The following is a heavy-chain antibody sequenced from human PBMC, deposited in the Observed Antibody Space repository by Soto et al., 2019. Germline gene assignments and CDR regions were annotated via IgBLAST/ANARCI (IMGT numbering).Heavy chain of an antibody. Sequence: GASLKISCKCSGYRFTSYWITWVLQMPGKGLEWMGRTDPSDSYTNYSPSFQGHVTISADESISTAYLQWSSLKASDTAMYYGAGHGIAAGGALVAVWGQGTTVTV. V-gene: IGHV5-10-1*01. D-gene: IGHD6-13*01. J-gene: IGHJ6*02. CDR3: AGHGIAAGGALVAV. CDR1: GYRFTSYW. CDR2: TDPSDSYT.